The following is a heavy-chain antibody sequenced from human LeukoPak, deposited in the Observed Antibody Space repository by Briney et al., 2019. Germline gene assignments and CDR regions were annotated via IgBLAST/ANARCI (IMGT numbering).Heavy chain of an antibody. J-gene: IGHJ5*02. D-gene: IGHD3-10*01. CDR3: ARVGALDWFDP. CDR2: IDYSESY. CDR1: GGSISNHY. Sequence: PSETLSLTCTVSGGSISNHYWTWIRQPPGKGLEWIGYIDYSESYNYNPSLKSRITISADTSKSQFSLKLRSLTAADTAVYYCARVGALDWFDPWGQGILVTVSS. V-gene: IGHV4-59*11.